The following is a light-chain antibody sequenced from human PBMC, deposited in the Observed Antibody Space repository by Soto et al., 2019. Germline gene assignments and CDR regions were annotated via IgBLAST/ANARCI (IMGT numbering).Light chain of an antibody. CDR1: QSGSSSY. V-gene: IGKV3-20*01. Sequence: EIVLTQSPGTLYLSPGERATLSCRVSQSGSSSYLAWYQQKPGQAPTLLIYGASSRATGIPDRFSGSGSGTDFTLNISRLEPEDLAVYYCQQYGSSLAITFGQGTRLEIK. CDR3: QQYGSSLAIT. CDR2: GAS. J-gene: IGKJ5*01.